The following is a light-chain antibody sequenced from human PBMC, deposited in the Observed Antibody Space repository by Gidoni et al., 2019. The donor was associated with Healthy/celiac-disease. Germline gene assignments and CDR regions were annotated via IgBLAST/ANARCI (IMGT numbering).Light chain of an antibody. V-gene: IGKV3-15*01. CDR1: QSVSSN. Sequence: EIVMTQSPATLSVSPGERATLSCRASQSVSSNLAWYQQKPVQAPRLLIYGASTRATGIPARFSGSGSGTEFTLTISSLQSEDFAVYYCQQYNNWPPGYTFGQXTKLEIK. CDR2: GAS. CDR3: QQYNNWPPGYT. J-gene: IGKJ2*01.